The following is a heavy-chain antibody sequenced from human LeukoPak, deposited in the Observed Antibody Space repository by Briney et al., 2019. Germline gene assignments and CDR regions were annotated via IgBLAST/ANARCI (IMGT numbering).Heavy chain of an antibody. CDR1: GFTFSSYG. CDR3: ARAKSGSLTFDY. D-gene: IGHD1-26*01. J-gene: IGHJ4*02. CDR2: IRYDGSNK. V-gene: IGHV3-30*02. Sequence: GGSLRLSCAASGFTFSSYGMHWVRQAPGKGLEWVAFIRYDGSNKYYADSVKGRFTISRDNSKNTLYLQMNSLRAEDTAVYYCARAKSGSLTFDYWGQGTLVTVSS.